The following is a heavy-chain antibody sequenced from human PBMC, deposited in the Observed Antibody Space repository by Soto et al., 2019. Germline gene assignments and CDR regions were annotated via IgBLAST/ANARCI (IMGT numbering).Heavy chain of an antibody. CDR2: ISAYNGNT. CDR3: ARSRVATIPFDY. D-gene: IGHD5-12*01. J-gene: IGHJ4*02. V-gene: IGHV1-18*04. CDR1: GYTFTSYG. Sequence: RASVKVSYKASGYTFTSYGISWVRQAPGQGLEWMGWISAYNGNTNYAQKLQGRVTMTTDTSTSTAYMELRSLRSDDTAVYYCARSRVATIPFDYWGQGTLVTVSS.